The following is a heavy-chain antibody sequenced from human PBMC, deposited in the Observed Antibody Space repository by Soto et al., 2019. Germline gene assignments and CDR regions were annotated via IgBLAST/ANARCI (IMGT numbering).Heavy chain of an antibody. CDR2: INAGSGNT. J-gene: IGHJ3*02. Sequence: QAQLVQSGAEMKKPGASVKVSCKATGYTFSAYTMNWVRQAPGQSLEWMGWINAGSGNTKYSQNFQGRVSITRDTSASTVYMELTGLTSEDTAVYYCARDTETLVPRANDALDIWGQGTMVILSS. V-gene: IGHV1-3*01. D-gene: IGHD3-3*02. CDR3: ARDTETLVPRANDALDI. CDR1: GYTFSAYT.